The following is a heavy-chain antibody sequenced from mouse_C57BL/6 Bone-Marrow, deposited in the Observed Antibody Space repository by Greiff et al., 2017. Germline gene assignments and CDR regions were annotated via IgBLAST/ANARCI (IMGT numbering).Heavy chain of an antibody. CDR3: ARFPIYYGNYLYAMDY. V-gene: IGHV1-53*01. Sequence: QVQLQQPGTELVKPGASVKLSCKASGYTFTSYWMHWVKQRPGQGLEWIGNINPSNGGTNYNEKFKSKATLTVYKSSSTAYMQLSSLTSEDSAVYYCARFPIYYGNYLYAMDYWGQGTSVTVSS. D-gene: IGHD2-1*01. CDR2: INPSNGGT. CDR1: GYTFTSYW. J-gene: IGHJ4*01.